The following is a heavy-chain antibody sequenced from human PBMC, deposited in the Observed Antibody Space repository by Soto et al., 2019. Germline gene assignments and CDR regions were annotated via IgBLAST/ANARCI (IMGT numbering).Heavy chain of an antibody. V-gene: IGHV4-31*03. CDR2: IYYSGST. Sequence: QVQLQESGPGLVKPSQTLSLTCTVSGGSISSGGYYWSWIRQHPGKGLEWIGYIYYSGSTYYNPSLKSRVTISVDTSKNQFALKLSSVTAADTAVYYCARERGHDYGDYVDYWGQGTLVTVSS. CDR1: GGSISSGGYY. J-gene: IGHJ4*02. CDR3: ARERGHDYGDYVDY. D-gene: IGHD4-17*01.